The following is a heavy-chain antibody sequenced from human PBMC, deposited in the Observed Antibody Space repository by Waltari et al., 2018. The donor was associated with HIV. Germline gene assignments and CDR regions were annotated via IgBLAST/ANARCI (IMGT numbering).Heavy chain of an antibody. D-gene: IGHD2-2*02. CDR2: IDPSDSYT. CDR3: ASHHASYCSSTSCYIGDY. J-gene: IGHJ4*02. Sequence: EVQLVQSGAEVKKPGESLRISCKGSGYSFTSYWISWVRQLPGNGLEWMGRIDPSDSYTNYSPSFQGHVTISADKSISTAYLQWSSLKASDTAMYYCASHHASYCSSTSCYIGDYWGQGTLVTVSS. CDR1: GYSFTSYW. V-gene: IGHV5-10-1*01.